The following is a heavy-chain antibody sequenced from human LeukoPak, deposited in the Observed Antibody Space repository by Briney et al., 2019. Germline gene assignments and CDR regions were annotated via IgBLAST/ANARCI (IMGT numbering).Heavy chain of an antibody. CDR3: ARGAVLYYYDSSGYYGFDY. CDR2: IYTSGST. V-gene: IGHV4-4*07. Sequence: SETLSLTCTVSGGSITIYYWSWIRQPAGKGLEWIGRIYTSGSTNYNPSLKSRVTMSVDTSKNQFSLKLSSVTAADTAVYYCARGAVLYYYDSSGYYGFDYWGQGTLVTVSS. CDR1: GGSITIYY. J-gene: IGHJ4*02. D-gene: IGHD3-22*01.